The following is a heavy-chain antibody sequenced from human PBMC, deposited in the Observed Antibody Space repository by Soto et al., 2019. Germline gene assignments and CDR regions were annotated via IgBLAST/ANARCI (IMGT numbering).Heavy chain of an antibody. CDR1: GYTFTSYG. J-gene: IGHJ4*02. V-gene: IGHV1-18*01. CDR3: ARFGAYCSGGSCYRKEFDY. CDR2: ISAYNGNT. Sequence: ASLKVSCKASGYTFTSYGISWVRQSPGQGLEWMGWISAYNGNTNYAQKLQGRVTMTTDTSTSTAYMELRSLRSDDTAVYYCARFGAYCSGGSCYRKEFDYWGQGTLVTVSS. D-gene: IGHD2-15*01.